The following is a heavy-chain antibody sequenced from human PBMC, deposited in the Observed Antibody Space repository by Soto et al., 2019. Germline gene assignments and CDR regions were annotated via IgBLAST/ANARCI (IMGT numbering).Heavy chain of an antibody. CDR2: IDFSGRT. J-gene: IGHJ6*02. V-gene: IGHV4-31*11. D-gene: IGHD3-10*01. Sequence: QVQLQESGPGLVKPSETLSLTCAVSGASISSGDFHWTWIRQRPGEGLEWIGYIDFSGRTYYNPSLWSRLSISVDTSQNHFSLGLNSMTAADTAVYYCTRDSPPPPYFAYYGMDVWGQGTTVTVSS. CDR3: TRDSPPPPYFAYYGMDV. CDR1: GASISSGDFH.